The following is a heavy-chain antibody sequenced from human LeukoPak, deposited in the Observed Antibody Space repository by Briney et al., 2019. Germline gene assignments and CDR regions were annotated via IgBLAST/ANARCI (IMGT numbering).Heavy chain of an antibody. V-gene: IGHV5-10-1*01. CDR3: ARYTTGAFDY. CDR2: IDPSDSYT. J-gene: IGHJ4*02. CDR1: GYSFTSYR. Sequence: PGKSLRISCKGSGYSFTSYRITWVRQMPGKGLEWMGRIDPSDSYTNYSPSFQGHVTISADKSISTAYLQWSSLKASDTAMYYCARYTTGAFDYWGQGTLVTVSS. D-gene: IGHD1-1*01.